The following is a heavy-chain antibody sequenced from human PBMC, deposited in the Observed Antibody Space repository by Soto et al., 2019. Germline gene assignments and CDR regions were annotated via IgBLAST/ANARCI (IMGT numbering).Heavy chain of an antibody. V-gene: IGHV3-9*01. CDR3: SKERVRDFDG. CDR2: ITWNSVAL. J-gene: IGHJ4*02. CDR1: GFPFDDHA. Sequence: VQLVESGGGLVRPGGSLRLSCAASGFPFDDHAMHWVRQAPGKGLEWISAITWNSVALDYADSVKGRFTISRDNAKNSLYLQMNSLRPEDTALYYCSKERVRDFDGWGQGTLVTVSS. D-gene: IGHD3-9*01.